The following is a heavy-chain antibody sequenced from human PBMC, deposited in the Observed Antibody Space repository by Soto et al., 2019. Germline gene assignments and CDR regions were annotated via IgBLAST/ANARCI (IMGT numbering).Heavy chain of an antibody. CDR2: IYYSGST. CDR1: GSSISRGDYY. V-gene: IGHV4-30-4*01. D-gene: IGHD3-3*01. Sequence: LSLTCTVSGSSISRGDYYWSWIRQPPVKGMEWIGYIYYSGSTYYNPSLKSRVTISEDPSKNQFSLRLSTVAAADTAVYYCARDDDERNVLEFWSQGTIVTGSS. J-gene: IGHJ4*01. CDR3: ARDDDERNVLEF.